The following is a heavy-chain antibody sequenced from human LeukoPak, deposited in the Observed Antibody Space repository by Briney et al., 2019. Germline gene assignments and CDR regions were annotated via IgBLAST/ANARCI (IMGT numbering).Heavy chain of an antibody. CDR2: IYYSGST. D-gene: IGHD3-3*01. CDR1: GGSISSSSYY. V-gene: IGHV4-39*01. Sequence: PSETLSLTCTVSGGSISSSSYYWSWIRQPPGKGLEWIGSIYYSGSTYYNPSLKSRVTISVDTSKNQFSLKLSSVTAADTAVYYCAVFWSGYYTLDYWGQGTLVTVSS. CDR3: AVFWSGYYTLDY. J-gene: IGHJ4*02.